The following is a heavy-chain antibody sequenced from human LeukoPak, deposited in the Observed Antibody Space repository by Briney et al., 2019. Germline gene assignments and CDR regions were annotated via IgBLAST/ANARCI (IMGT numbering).Heavy chain of an antibody. CDR2: ISGSGGST. J-gene: IGHJ4*02. CDR1: GFTFSSYA. D-gene: IGHD5-24*01. CDR3: AVAIDGMATVTGPSDS. Sequence: GGSLRLSCAASGFTFSSYAMSWVRQAPGKGMEWVSAISGSGGSTYYADSVKGRFTISRDNAKNTLFLQMNSLRAEDTALYYCAVAIDGMATVTGPSDSWGQGTLVTVSS. V-gene: IGHV3-23*01.